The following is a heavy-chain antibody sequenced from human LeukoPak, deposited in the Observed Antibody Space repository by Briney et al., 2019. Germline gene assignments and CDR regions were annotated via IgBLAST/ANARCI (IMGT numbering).Heavy chain of an antibody. CDR1: GGSISSGDYY. CDR3: ASKQKGYCTNGVCSDYYYGMDV. Sequence: SQTLSLTCTVSGGSISSGDYYWSWIRQPPGKGLEWIGYIYYSGSNYYNPSLKSRVTISVDTSKNQFSLKLSSVTAADTAVYYCASKQKGYCTNGVCSDYYYGMDVWGQGTTVTVSS. D-gene: IGHD2-8*01. J-gene: IGHJ6*02. V-gene: IGHV4-30-4*01. CDR2: IYYSGSN.